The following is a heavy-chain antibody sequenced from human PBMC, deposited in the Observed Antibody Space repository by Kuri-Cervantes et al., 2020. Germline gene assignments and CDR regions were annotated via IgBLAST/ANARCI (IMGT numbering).Heavy chain of an antibody. Sequence: GESLKISWAASGFTVSSNYMSWVRQAPGKGLEWVSAISGSGGSTYYADSVKGRFTISRDNSKNTLYLQMNSLRAEDTAVYYCARGGMSYGSGDPDAFDIWGQGTMVTVSS. D-gene: IGHD3-10*01. J-gene: IGHJ3*02. CDR2: ISGSGGST. CDR1: GFTVSSNY. V-gene: IGHV3-23*01. CDR3: ARGGMSYGSGDPDAFDI.